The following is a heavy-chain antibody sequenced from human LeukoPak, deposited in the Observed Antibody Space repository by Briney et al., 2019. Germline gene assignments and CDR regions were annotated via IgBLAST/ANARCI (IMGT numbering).Heavy chain of an antibody. CDR2: IIPIFGTA. V-gene: IGHV1-69*05. D-gene: IGHD3-22*01. CDR1: GGTFSSYA. CDR3: ARDHRYYYDSSGYYDYNWFDP. Sequence: SVKVSCKASGGTFSSYAISWVRQAPGQGLEWMGRIIPIFGTANYAQKFQGRVTITTDESTSTAYMELSSPRSEDTAVYYCARDHRYYYDSSGYYDYNWFDPWGQGTLVTVSS. J-gene: IGHJ5*02.